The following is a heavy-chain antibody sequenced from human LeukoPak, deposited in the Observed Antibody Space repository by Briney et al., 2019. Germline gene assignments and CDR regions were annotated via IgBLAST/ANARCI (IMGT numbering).Heavy chain of an antibody. J-gene: IGHJ6*03. Sequence: SETLSLTCAVSGGSISSSDYYWGWIRQPPGKGLEWIGSIYYSGSTYYNPSLKSRVTISVDTSKNQFSLKLSSVTAADTAVYYCARPRRNYYYMDVWGKGTTVTISS. CDR2: IYYSGST. CDR3: ARPRRNYYYMDV. CDR1: GGSISSSDYY. V-gene: IGHV4-39*01.